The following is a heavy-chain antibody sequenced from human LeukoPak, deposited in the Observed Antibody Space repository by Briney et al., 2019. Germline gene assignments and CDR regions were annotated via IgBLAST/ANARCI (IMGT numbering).Heavy chain of an antibody. J-gene: IGHJ4*02. CDR2: IAGNGVTT. CDR1: GFTFSDYY. D-gene: IGHD2-2*01. Sequence: PGGSLRLSCVASGFTFSDYYMSWIRQAPGKGLEWVSIIAGNGVTTYYADSVKGRFTISRDNSKNTLYLQMNSLRAEDTAVYYCAKTRPYCSSTSCYGGDDCWGQGTLVTVSS. CDR3: AKTRPYCSSTSCYGGDDC. V-gene: IGHV3-23*01.